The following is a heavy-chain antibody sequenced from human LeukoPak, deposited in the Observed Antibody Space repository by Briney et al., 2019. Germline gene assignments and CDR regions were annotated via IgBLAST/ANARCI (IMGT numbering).Heavy chain of an antibody. CDR2: IRYDGSNK. CDR1: GFTFSSYG. V-gene: IGHV3-30*02. Sequence: SGGSLRLSCAASGFTFSSYGFHWVRQAPGKGLEWVAFIRYDGSNKYYADSVKGRFTISRDNSKNTLYLQMNSLRAEDTAVYYCAKIGYSGSGVGYYMDVWGKGITVTISS. CDR3: AKIGYSGSGVGYYMDV. J-gene: IGHJ6*03. D-gene: IGHD3-10*01.